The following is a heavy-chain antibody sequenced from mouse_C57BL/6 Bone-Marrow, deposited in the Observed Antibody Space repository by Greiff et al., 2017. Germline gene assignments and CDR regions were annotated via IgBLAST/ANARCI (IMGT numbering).Heavy chain of an antibody. Sequence: LQESGAELARPGASVKLSCNASGYTFTSYGISWVKQRTGQGLEWIGEIYPRSGNTYYNEKFKGKATLTADKSSSTAYMELRSLTSEDSAVYFCARYYDYDWYFDVWGTGTTVTVSS. CDR1: GYTFTSYG. J-gene: IGHJ1*03. CDR3: ARYYDYDWYFDV. CDR2: IYPRSGNT. V-gene: IGHV1-81*01. D-gene: IGHD2-4*01.